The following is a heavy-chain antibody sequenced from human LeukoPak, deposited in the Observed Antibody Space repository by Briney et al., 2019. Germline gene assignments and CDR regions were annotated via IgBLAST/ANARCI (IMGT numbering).Heavy chain of an antibody. D-gene: IGHD3-22*01. Sequence: ASVKVSCKASGGTFSNYAISWVRQAPGQGLEWMGRIIPIFGTANYAQKFQGRVTITTDESTSTAYMELSSLRSEDTAVYYCARDRGGYYDSSGYYYLSSWGQGTLVTVSS. CDR1: GGTFSNYA. CDR2: IIPIFGTA. V-gene: IGHV1-69*05. CDR3: ARDRGGYYDSSGYYYLSS. J-gene: IGHJ4*02.